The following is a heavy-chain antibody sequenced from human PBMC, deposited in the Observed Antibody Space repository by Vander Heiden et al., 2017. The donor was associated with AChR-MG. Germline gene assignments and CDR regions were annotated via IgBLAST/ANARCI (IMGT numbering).Heavy chain of an antibody. V-gene: IGHV3-30*18. CDR3: TKVSGRTGTYFDY. J-gene: IGHJ4*02. D-gene: IGHD1-1*01. CDR1: GFTFSTYG. CDR2: ISNDGSNK. Sequence: QVRLVESGGGVVQPGRSLGLSCPPSGFTFSTYGIHWVRQAPGKGLEWVAVISNDGSNKYYADSVKGRFTISRDNSKKTFYLQMNSLRAEDTAVYYCTKVSGRTGTYFDYWGQGTLVTVSS.